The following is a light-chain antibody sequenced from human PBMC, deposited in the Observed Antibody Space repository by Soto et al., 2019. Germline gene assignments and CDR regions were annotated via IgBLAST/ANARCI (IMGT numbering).Light chain of an antibody. Sequence: IQLMQSPSSLSASVGGSVAITCRASQSISSWLAWYQQKPGKAPKLLIYDASSLESGVPSRFSGSGSGTEFTLTISSLHSEDFAVYYCQQYNTWPPITFGQGSRLEIK. CDR2: DAS. V-gene: IGKV1-5*01. J-gene: IGKJ5*01. CDR1: QSISSW. CDR3: QQYNTWPPIT.